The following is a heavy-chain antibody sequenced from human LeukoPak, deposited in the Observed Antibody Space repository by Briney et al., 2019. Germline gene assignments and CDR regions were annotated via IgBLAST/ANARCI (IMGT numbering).Heavy chain of an antibody. Sequence: PGGSLRLSCAASGFTFSSYAMSWVRQAPGKGLEWVSAISGSGGSTYYADSVKGRFTISRDNSKNTLYLQMNSLRAEDTAVYYCARDPYSSGWHLDAFDIWGQGTMVTVSS. D-gene: IGHD6-19*01. CDR1: GFTFSSYA. CDR3: ARDPYSSGWHLDAFDI. J-gene: IGHJ3*02. CDR2: ISGSGGST. V-gene: IGHV3-23*01.